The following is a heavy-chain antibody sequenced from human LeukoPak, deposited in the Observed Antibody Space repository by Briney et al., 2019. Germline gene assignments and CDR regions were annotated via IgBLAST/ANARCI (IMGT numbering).Heavy chain of an antibody. CDR3: AKAAAVRARGYYYYYMDV. CDR2: ISSSSSTI. V-gene: IGHV3-48*01. J-gene: IGHJ6*03. D-gene: IGHD3-10*01. CDR1: GFTVNSND. Sequence: GGSLRLSCAASGFTVNSNDMTWVRQAPGKGLEWVSYISSSSSTIYYADSVKGRFTISRDNSKNTLYLQMNSLRAEDTAVYYCAKAAAVRARGYYYYYMDVRGKGTTVTISS.